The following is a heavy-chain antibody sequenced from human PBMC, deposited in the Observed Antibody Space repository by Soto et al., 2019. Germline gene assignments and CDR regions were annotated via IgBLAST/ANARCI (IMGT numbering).Heavy chain of an antibody. D-gene: IGHD3-3*01. J-gene: IGHJ4*02. V-gene: IGHV4-61*01. CDR2: IFYTGST. CDR3: ARLTFYDFWRGDSPRDY. CDR1: GGSVSGGSYY. Sequence: PSETLSLTCTVSGGSVSGGSYYWTWIRQPPGKGLEWIGYIFYTGSTNYKPSLKSRVSMSVDTSRNQISLKLRSVTAADTAVYYCARLTFYDFWRGDSPRDYWGQGTLVTVSS.